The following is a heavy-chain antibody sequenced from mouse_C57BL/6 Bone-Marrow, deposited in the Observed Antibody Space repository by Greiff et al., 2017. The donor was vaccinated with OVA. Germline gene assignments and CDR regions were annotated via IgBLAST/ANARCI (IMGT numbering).Heavy chain of an antibody. CDR1: GYTFTSYW. D-gene: IGHD6-1*01. Sequence: VQLQQPGAELVKPGASVKLSCKASGYTFTSYWMHWVKQRPGRGLEWIGRIDPNSGGTKYNEKFKSKATLTVDKPSRTAYMQLSSLTSEDAAVYYGARKGAQPLDYFDYWGQGTTLTVSS. CDR2: IDPNSGGT. CDR3: ARKGAQPLDYFDY. J-gene: IGHJ2*01. V-gene: IGHV1-72*01.